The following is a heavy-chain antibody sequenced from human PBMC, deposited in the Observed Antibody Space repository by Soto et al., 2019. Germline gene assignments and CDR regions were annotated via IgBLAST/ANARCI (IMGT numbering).Heavy chain of an antibody. CDR2: INHSGST. Sequence: PSETLSLTCAVYGGSFSGYYWSWIRQPPGKGLEWIGEINHSGSTNYNPSLKSRVTISVDTSKNQFSLKLSSVTAADTAVYYCASPLNNDYINWGDIYYYYGMYVWGQGTTVPVSS. CDR3: ASPLNNDYINWGDIYYYYGMYV. J-gene: IGHJ6*02. V-gene: IGHV4-34*01. CDR1: GGSFSGYY. D-gene: IGHD4-4*01.